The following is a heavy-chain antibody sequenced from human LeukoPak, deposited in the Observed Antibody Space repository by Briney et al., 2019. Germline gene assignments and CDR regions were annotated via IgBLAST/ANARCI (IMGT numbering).Heavy chain of an antibody. CDR3: ARDTDYYDSSGENGFDI. Sequence: SETLSLTCVVYGGSFSGYYWSWIRQPPGKGLEWIGEINHSGSTNYNPSLKSRVTISVDTSKNQFSLKLSSVTAADTAVYYCARDTDYYDSSGENGFDIWGQGTMVTVSS. J-gene: IGHJ3*02. D-gene: IGHD3-22*01. V-gene: IGHV4-34*01. CDR1: GGSFSGYY. CDR2: INHSGST.